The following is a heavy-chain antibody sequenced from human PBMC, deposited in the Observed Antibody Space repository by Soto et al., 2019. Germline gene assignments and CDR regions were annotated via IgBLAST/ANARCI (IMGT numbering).Heavy chain of an antibody. CDR1: GGTFSSYA. D-gene: IGHD3-3*01. CDR3: ARPLGGYYNYYYYYGMDV. J-gene: IGHJ6*02. V-gene: IGHV1-69*13. CDR2: IIPIFGTA. Sequence: SVKVSCKASGGTFSSYAISWVRQAPGQGLKWMGGIIPIFGTANYAQKFQGRVTITADESTSTAYMELSSLRSEDTAVYYCARPLGGYYNYYYYYGMDVWGQGTTVTVSS.